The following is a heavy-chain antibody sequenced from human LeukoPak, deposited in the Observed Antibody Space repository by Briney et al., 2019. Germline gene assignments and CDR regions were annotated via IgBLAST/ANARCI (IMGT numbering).Heavy chain of an antibody. CDR1: GFTFNNNG. J-gene: IGHJ1*01. Sequence: PGGSLRLSCAASGFTFNNNGMHWVRQAPGKGLEWVAVISYDGSNKYYADSVKGRFTISRDNSKNTLYLQMNSLRGEDTAVYYCATEAVAGEYFQHWGQGTLVTVSS. D-gene: IGHD6-19*01. CDR2: ISYDGSNK. V-gene: IGHV3-30*19. CDR3: ATEAVAGEYFQH.